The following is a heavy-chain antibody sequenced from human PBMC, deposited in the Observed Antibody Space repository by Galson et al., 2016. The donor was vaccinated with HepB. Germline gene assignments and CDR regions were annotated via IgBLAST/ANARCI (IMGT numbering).Heavy chain of an antibody. J-gene: IGHJ3*02. CDR1: GFTFSSYA. Sequence: SLRLSCAASGFTFSSYAMSWVRQAPGKGLEWVSTISGGGGNTDYADSVKGRFTISRDNSKITLYLQMNSLRAEDTAVYYCAKDRSPYYDIVTGYFPDNDAFDSWGQGTMVTVSS. D-gene: IGHD3-9*01. V-gene: IGHV3-23*01. CDR2: ISGGGGNT. CDR3: AKDRSPYYDIVTGYFPDNDAFDS.